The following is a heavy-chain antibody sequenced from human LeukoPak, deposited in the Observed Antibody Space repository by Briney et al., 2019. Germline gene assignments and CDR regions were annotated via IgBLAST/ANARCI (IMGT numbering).Heavy chain of an antibody. CDR3: ARGRGHYGDPNWFDP. CDR1: GFTFSSYS. CDR2: ISSSSSYI. Sequence: GGSLRLSCAASGFTFSSYSMNWVRQAPGKGLEWVSSISSSSSYIYYADSVKGRFTISRDNAKNSLYLQMNSLRAEDTAVYYCARGRGHYGDPNWFDPWGQGTLVTVSS. J-gene: IGHJ5*02. V-gene: IGHV3-21*01. D-gene: IGHD4-17*01.